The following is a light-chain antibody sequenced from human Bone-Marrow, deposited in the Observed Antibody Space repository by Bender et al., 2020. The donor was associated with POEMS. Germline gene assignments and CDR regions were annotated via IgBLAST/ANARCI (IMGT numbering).Light chain of an antibody. CDR1: NSDSGGDNY. V-gene: IGLV2-8*01. CDR3: SSYAGSSIWV. Sequence: QSALTQPPSPSGSPGQSVTISCTGTNSDSGGDNYVSWYQQHPGKAPKLIIFKVTERPSGVPDRFSGSRSGNTASLTVSVLQAEEEAYYCCSSYAGSSIWVFGGGTKLTVL. J-gene: IGLJ3*02. CDR2: KVT.